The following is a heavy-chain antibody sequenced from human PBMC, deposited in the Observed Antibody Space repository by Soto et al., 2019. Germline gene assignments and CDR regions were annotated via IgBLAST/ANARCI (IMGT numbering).Heavy chain of an antibody. Sequence: SVKVSCKASGGTFSSYAISWVRQAPGQGLEWMGGIIPIFGTANYAQKFQGRVTITADESTSTAYMELSSLRSEDTAVYYCARDHSGGSGAYFDYWGQGTLVTVPS. J-gene: IGHJ4*02. CDR1: GGTFSSYA. CDR2: IIPIFGTA. V-gene: IGHV1-69*13. CDR3: ARDHSGGSGAYFDY. D-gene: IGHD2-15*01.